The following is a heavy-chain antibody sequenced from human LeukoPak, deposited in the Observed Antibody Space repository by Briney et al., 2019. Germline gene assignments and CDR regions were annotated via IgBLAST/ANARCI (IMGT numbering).Heavy chain of an antibody. D-gene: IGHD2-15*01. V-gene: IGHV3-13*01. CDR2: IGTAGDT. J-gene: IGHJ3*02. CDR3: VRAPPGRCSDGLCYSDTLDI. CDR1: GFTFSRYD. Sequence: PGGSLRLSCGAYGFTFSRYDMHWVRQATGRGLEWVSYIGTAGDTYYADSVKGRFTISRENAGNSLSLHMNSLRVGDTAVYYCVRAPPGRCSDGLCYSDTLDIWGRGTKVTVSS.